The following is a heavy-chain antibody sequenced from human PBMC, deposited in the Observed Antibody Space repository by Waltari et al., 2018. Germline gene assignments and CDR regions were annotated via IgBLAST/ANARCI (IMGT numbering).Heavy chain of an antibody. D-gene: IGHD1-26*01. Sequence: QVQLQESGPGLVKPSETLSLTCAVSGYSISSGYYWGWIRQPPGKGLEWIGSIYHSGSTYYNPSLKSRVTISVDTSKNQFSLKLSSVTAADTAVYYCARRGGSLSYWGQGTLVTVSS. CDR2: IYHSGST. CDR3: ARRGGSLSY. CDR1: GYSISSGYY. J-gene: IGHJ4*02. V-gene: IGHV4-38-2*01.